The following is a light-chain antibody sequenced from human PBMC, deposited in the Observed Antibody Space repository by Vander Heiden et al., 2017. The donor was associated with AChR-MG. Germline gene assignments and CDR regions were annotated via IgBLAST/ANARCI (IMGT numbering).Light chain of an antibody. CDR2: QDS. CDR1: KLGDKY. V-gene: IGLV3-1*01. CDR3: QAWDSSVV. Sequence: SYELPQPPSASVSPGQTASITCSGDKLGDKYACWYQQKPGQSPVLVIYQDSKRPSGIPERFSGSNSGNTATLTISGTQAMDEADYYCQAWDSSVVFGGGTKLTVL. J-gene: IGLJ2*01.